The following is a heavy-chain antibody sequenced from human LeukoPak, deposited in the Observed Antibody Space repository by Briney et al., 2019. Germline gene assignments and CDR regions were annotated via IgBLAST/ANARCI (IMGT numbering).Heavy chain of an antibody. CDR3: VRDYDGDLDY. CDR2: VKQDESSK. Sequence: GGSLRLSCAASGFTFSHYWMAWVRQAPGKGPGWVANVKQDESSKFYADSVKGRFTISRDNAKNSLYLQMNGLRVEDTALYYCVRDYDGDLDYWGQGTLVTVSS. V-gene: IGHV3-7*01. D-gene: IGHD4-23*01. J-gene: IGHJ4*02. CDR1: GFTFSHYW.